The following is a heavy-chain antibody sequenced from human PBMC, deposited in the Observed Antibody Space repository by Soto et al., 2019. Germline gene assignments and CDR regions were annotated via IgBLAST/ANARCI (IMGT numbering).Heavy chain of an antibody. CDR1: GFTFSSYA. D-gene: IGHD6-19*01. V-gene: IGHV3-23*01. Sequence: EVQLLESGGGLVQPGGSLRLSCAASGFTFSSYAMSWVRQAPGKGLEWVSAISGSGGSTYYADSVKGRFTISRDNSKNTLYLQMNSLRAEDTAVYYCAKRTGYSSGWLEAGFDYWGQGTLVTVSS. CDR2: ISGSGGST. J-gene: IGHJ4*02. CDR3: AKRTGYSSGWLEAGFDY.